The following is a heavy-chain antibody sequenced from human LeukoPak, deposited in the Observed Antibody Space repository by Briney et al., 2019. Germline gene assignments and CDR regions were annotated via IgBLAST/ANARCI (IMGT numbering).Heavy chain of an antibody. CDR2: IYSGGST. D-gene: IGHD1-26*01. J-gene: IGHJ4*02. CDR1: GFTASSNY. CDR3: ARTHDSGSYDR. Sequence: GGSLRLSCAASGFTASSNYMSWVRQAPGKGLEWVSVIYSGGSTYYADSVKGRFTISRDNSKNTLYLQMNSLRAEDTAVYYCARTHDSGSYDRWGQGTLVTVSS. V-gene: IGHV3-66*02.